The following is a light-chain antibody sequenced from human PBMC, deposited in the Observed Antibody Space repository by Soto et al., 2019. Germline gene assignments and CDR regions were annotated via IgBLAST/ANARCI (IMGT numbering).Light chain of an antibody. CDR1: QSVNIY. Sequence: EIVMTQSPATLSVSPGERATLSCRASQSVNIYLAWYQQKPGQAPRLLIFGASYRATGIPARFSGSGSGTEFNLTISSLQSEDFAVYFCQQDDDWLRLTVGGGTKVDIK. J-gene: IGKJ4*01. CDR2: GAS. CDR3: QQDDDWLRLT. V-gene: IGKV3D-15*01.